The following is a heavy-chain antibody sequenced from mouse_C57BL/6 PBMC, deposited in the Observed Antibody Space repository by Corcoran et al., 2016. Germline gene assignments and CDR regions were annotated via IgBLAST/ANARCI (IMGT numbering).Heavy chain of an antibody. CDR1: GYAFSSYW. CDR3: ARSIYSNHAMDY. V-gene: IGHV1-80*01. CDR2: IYPGDGDT. J-gene: IGHJ4*01. Sequence: QVQLQQSGAELVKPGASVKISCKASGYAFSSYWMNWVKQRPGKGLEWIGQIYPGDGDTNYNGKFEGKATLTADKSSSTAYMQLSSLTSEDSAVYFCARSIYSNHAMDYWGQGTSVTVSS. D-gene: IGHD2-5*01.